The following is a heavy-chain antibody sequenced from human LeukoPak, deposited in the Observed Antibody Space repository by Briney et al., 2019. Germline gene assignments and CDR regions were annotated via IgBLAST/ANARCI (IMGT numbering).Heavy chain of an antibody. CDR1: RDSIGGYY. J-gene: IGHJ2*01. CDR3: ARHTYPGRYFDL. V-gene: IGHV4-59*01. CDR2: IYYTGST. D-gene: IGHD2-2*02. Sequence: SETLSLTCTVSRDSIGGYYWSWIRQPPGKGLEWIGNIYYTGSTNYNPSLKNRVTISVDTSKSQLSLKLTSVTAADTAVYYCARHTYPGRYFDLWGRGTLVTVSS.